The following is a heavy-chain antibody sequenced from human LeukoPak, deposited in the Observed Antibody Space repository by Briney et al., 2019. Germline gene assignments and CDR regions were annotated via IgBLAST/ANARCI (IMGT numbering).Heavy chain of an antibody. CDR1: GFTFSSYA. CDR2: INSDGSGA. Sequence: GGSLRLSCAASGFTFSSYAMSWVRQPPGKGLVWVSRINSDGSGATYADSVKGRFTFSRDTAKNTLYLQMSSLRAEDTAVYYCARGDYGGNSPDHWGQGTLVTVSS. CDR3: ARGDYGGNSPDH. J-gene: IGHJ4*02. V-gene: IGHV3-74*01. D-gene: IGHD4-23*01.